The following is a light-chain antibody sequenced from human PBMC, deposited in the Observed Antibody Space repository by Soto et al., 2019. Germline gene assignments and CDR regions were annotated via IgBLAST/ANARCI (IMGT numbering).Light chain of an antibody. Sequence: EIVMTQSPATLSVSPGERVTLSCRASQSVSSDLAWYLQKPGQAPSLLVYGASTRATGMPARFSGSGSGTEFTLTISSLQSEDFAVYYCQQYNNWPHTFGQGTKVEIK. J-gene: IGKJ2*01. CDR3: QQYNNWPHT. V-gene: IGKV3-15*01. CDR2: GAS. CDR1: QSVSSD.